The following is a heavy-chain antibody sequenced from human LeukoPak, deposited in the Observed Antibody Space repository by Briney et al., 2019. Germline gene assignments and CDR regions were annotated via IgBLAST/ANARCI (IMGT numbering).Heavy chain of an antibody. D-gene: IGHD3-10*01. Sequence: GGSLRLSCAASGFTFSNYAMSWVRQAPGRGLEWLSSISGSGGNTYYADSVKGRFTISRDNSKNTLYLQMNSLRVEDTAVYYCAKVAKYYYGSETYYFFEHWGQGTPVTASS. CDR2: ISGSGGNT. V-gene: IGHV3-23*01. J-gene: IGHJ4*02. CDR3: AKVAKYYYGSETYYFFEH. CDR1: GFTFSNYA.